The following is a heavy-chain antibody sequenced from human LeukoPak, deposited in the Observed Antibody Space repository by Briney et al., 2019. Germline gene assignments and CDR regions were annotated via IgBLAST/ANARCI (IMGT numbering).Heavy chain of an antibody. CDR2: IYPSDSDT. J-gene: IGHJ5*02. Sequence: GESLKISCKGSGYSFSGYWIVWVRQMPGKGLEWMGIIYPSDSDTRYSPSLQGQVTMSADKSTSTAYLQWSSLKASDTAMYYCARGNSGNWFDPWGQGTLVTVSS. D-gene: IGHD4-4*01. CDR3: ARGNSGNWFDP. CDR1: GYSFSGYW. V-gene: IGHV5-51*01.